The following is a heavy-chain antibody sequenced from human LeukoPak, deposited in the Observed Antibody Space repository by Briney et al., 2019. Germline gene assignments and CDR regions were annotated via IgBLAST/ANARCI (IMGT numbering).Heavy chain of an antibody. Sequence: ASVKVSCKPSGYTFTDYFIHWVRQAPGQGLEWMGWINCNSGGTNYAQKFHGRVTLTRDTSISTAYMELSRLRSDDTAVYYCARGDIYWDYWGQGTQVTVSS. CDR2: INCNSGGT. J-gene: IGHJ4*02. CDR1: GYTFTDYF. V-gene: IGHV1-2*02. CDR3: ARGDIYWDY. D-gene: IGHD2-15*01.